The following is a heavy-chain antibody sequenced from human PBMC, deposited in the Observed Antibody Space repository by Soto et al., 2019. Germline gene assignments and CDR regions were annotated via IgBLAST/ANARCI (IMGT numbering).Heavy chain of an antibody. V-gene: IGHV3-53*01. CDR2: IYSGGST. J-gene: IGHJ4*02. CDR1: GFTVSSNY. CDR3: ARATAYDILTGYYHHPYYFDY. D-gene: IGHD3-9*01. Sequence: PGGSLRLSCAASGFTVSSNYMSWVRQAPGKGLEWVSVIYSGGSTYYADSVKGRFTISRDNSKNTLYPQMNSLRAEDTAVYYCARATAYDILTGYYHHPYYFDYWGQGTLVTVPQ.